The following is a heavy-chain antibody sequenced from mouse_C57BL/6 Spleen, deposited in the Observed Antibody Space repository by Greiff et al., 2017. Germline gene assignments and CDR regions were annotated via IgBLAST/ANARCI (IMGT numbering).Heavy chain of an antibody. Sequence: QVQLQQSGAELVKPGASVKMSCKASGYTFTSYWITWVKQRPGQGLEWIGDIYPGSGSTNYNEKFKSKATLTVDTSSSTAYMQLSSLTSEDSAVYYCARWYYGSSYYFDYWGQGTTLTVSS. V-gene: IGHV1-55*01. CDR1: GYTFTSYW. J-gene: IGHJ2*01. CDR2: IYPGSGST. D-gene: IGHD1-1*01. CDR3: ARWYYGSSYYFDY.